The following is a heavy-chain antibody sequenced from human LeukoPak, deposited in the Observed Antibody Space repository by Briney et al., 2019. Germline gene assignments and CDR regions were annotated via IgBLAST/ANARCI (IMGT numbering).Heavy chain of an antibody. Sequence: GGSLRLSCAASGFTFSSYAMSWVRQAPGKGLEWVSAISGSGGSTYYAGSVKGRFTISRDNSKNTLYLQMNSLRAEDTAVYYCAKAISPTMVRGVMTPLDYWGQGTLVTVSS. D-gene: IGHD3-10*01. CDR3: AKAISPTMVRGVMTPLDY. CDR1: GFTFSSYA. J-gene: IGHJ4*02. V-gene: IGHV3-23*01. CDR2: ISGSGGST.